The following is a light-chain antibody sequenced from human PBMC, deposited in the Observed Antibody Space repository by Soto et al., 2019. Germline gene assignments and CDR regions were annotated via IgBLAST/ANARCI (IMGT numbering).Light chain of an antibody. CDR2: GAS. CDR3: HQYNNWPPMT. Sequence: EIVMTLSRATLSVSQGERATLSCRARQSVSSNIALYQQKPRQAPRLLIYGASTRATGIPARFSGSGSGTEFTLTISSLQSEDFAVYYCHQYNNWPPMTFGQGTKVDTK. J-gene: IGKJ1*01. CDR1: QSVSSN. V-gene: IGKV3-15*01.